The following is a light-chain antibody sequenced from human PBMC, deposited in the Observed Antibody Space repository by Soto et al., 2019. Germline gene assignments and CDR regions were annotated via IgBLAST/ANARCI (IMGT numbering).Light chain of an antibody. Sequence: DIQMTQSPSTLSASVGDRVTITCRASQSISSWLAWYQQKPGKAPKLLIYKVSNLESGVTSRFSGSETWTESTLTITSLQPDDFATHYCQQYNSYSPYTFGQGTKREIK. CDR1: QSISSW. J-gene: IGKJ2*01. CDR2: KVS. V-gene: IGKV1-5*03. CDR3: QQYNSYSPYT.